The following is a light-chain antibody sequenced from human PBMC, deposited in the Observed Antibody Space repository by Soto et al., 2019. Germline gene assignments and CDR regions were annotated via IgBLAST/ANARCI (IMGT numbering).Light chain of an antibody. V-gene: IGLV2-11*01. CDR2: DVS. CDR1: SSDVGGYNY. J-gene: IGLJ2*01. Sequence: QSALTQPRSVSGSPGQSVTISCTGTSSDVGGYNYVSWYQQHPGKAPKLMIYDVSKRPSGVPDRFSGSKSGNTASLTISGLQAEDEADYYCCSYANGNTLLFGGGTKVTVL. CDR3: CSYANGNTLL.